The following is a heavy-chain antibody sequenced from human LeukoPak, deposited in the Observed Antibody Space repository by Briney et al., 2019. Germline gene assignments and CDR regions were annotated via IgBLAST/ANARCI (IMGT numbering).Heavy chain of an antibody. CDR3: ARGGDGSGSYYNAEGDY. Sequence: ASVKVSCKASGYAFTGYYMNWVRQAPGQGLEWMGWINPDSGGTNFAENFQGRVTMTGDTSISTAYMELSSLRSDDTAVYYCARGGDGSGSYYNAEGDYWGQGTLVTVSS. CDR1: GYAFTGYY. J-gene: IGHJ4*02. D-gene: IGHD3-10*01. CDR2: INPDSGGT. V-gene: IGHV1-2*02.